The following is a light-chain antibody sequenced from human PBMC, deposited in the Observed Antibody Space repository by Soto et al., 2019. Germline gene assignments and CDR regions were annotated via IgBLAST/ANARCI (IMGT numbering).Light chain of an antibody. Sequence: EIVMTQSPPTLSVSPGDTVTLSCRASRGSSSNWAGYQQRTGQAARLLIYGASTRVTGGPARFSGSGSARDLTLTISSLQYQDHAAYHCQQYNKWHQTFGQGTKVDIK. CDR1: RGSSSN. J-gene: IGKJ1*01. CDR2: GAS. CDR3: QQYNKWHQT. V-gene: IGKV3-15*01.